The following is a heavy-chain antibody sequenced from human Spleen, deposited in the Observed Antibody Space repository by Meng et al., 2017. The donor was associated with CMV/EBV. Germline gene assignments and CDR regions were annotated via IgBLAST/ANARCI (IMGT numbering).Heavy chain of an antibody. CDR1: GGSFIPYY. D-gene: IGHD6-13*01. V-gene: IGHV3-21*01. J-gene: IGHJ6*02. CDR2: ISSSSSYI. CDR3: ARTAAAGPYYYYGMDV. Sequence: ETLSLTCAVYGGSFIPYYWSWVRQAPGKGLEWVSSISSSSSYIYYADSVKGRFTISRDNAKNSLYLQMNSLRAEDTAVYYCARTAAAGPYYYYGMDVWGQGTTVTVSS.